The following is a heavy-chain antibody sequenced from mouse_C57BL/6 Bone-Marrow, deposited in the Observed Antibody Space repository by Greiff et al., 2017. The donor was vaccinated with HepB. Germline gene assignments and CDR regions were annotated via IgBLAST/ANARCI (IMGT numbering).Heavy chain of an antibody. J-gene: IGHJ4*01. CDR3: ARTPLFTTVGAHAMDY. CDR1: GFSLTSYG. V-gene: IGHV2-2*01. CDR2: IWSGGST. Sequence: QVQLQQSGPGLVQPSQSLSITCTVSGFSLTSYGVHWVRQSPGKGLEWLGVIWSGGSTDYNAAFISRLSISKDNSKSQVFFKMNSLQADDTAIYYCARTPLFTTVGAHAMDYWGQGTSVTVSS. D-gene: IGHD1-1*01.